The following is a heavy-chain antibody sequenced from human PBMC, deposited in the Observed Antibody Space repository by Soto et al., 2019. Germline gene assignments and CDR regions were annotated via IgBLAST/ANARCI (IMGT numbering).Heavy chain of an antibody. Sequence: QVQLVQSGAEVKKPGSSVKVSCKASGGTFSSYAISWVRQAPGQGLEWMGGIIPIFGTANYAQKFQGRVTITADESTSTAYMELSSLRSEDTAVYYCARGPPKNYDFWSGYYHLFDYWGQGTLVTVSS. CDR3: ARGPPKNYDFWSGYYHLFDY. V-gene: IGHV1-69*12. D-gene: IGHD3-3*01. CDR2: IIPIFGTA. J-gene: IGHJ4*02. CDR1: GGTFSSYA.